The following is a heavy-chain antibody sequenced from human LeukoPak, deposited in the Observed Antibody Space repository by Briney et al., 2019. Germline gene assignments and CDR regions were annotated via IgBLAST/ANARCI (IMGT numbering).Heavy chain of an antibody. CDR3: AKAIKLGIRGGLGY. CDR2: IYENGGTT. J-gene: IGHJ4*02. Sequence: GGSLRLSCVGSGFTFRSHAMSWVRQAPEKGLEFVSGIYENGGTTYYADSVKGRFTISRDNSKNTLYLQMNSLRAEDTAVYYCAKAIKLGIRGGLGYWGQGTLVTVSS. D-gene: IGHD7-27*01. CDR1: GFTFRSHA. V-gene: IGHV3-23*01.